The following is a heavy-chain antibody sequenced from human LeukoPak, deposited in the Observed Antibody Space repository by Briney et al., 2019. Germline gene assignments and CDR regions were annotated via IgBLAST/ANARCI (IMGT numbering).Heavy chain of an antibody. V-gene: IGHV1-2*02. Sequence: GASVKVSCKASGYTFTGYYMHWVRQAPGQGLEWMGWINPNSGGTNYAQKFQGRVTMTRDTSISTAYMELSRLRSDDTAVYYCARSVSYRIAGYDYWGQGTLVTVSS. CDR1: GYTFTGYY. J-gene: IGHJ4*02. D-gene: IGHD6-13*01. CDR3: ARSVSYRIAGYDY. CDR2: INPNSGGT.